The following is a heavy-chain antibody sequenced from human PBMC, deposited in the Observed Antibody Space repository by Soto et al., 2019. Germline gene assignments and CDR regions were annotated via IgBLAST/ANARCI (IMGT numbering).Heavy chain of an antibody. Sequence: GESLKISCQSSGYTFSNFWIGWVRQLPGKGLEWMGIIYPGNHETRYSPSFHGKVTISSDRSINTAYLQWNSLEASDTAFYFCARSPRSSPYFDYWGQGALVTVSS. CDR2: IYPGNHET. CDR3: ARSPRSSPYFDY. J-gene: IGHJ4*02. V-gene: IGHV5-51*01. CDR1: GYTFSNFW. D-gene: IGHD6-13*01.